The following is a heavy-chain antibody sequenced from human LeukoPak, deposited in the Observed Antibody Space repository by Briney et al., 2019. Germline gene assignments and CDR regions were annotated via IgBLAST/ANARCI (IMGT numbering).Heavy chain of an antibody. V-gene: IGHV1-3*01. CDR3: ARESSGDTPFDY. CDR2: INAGNGNT. CDR1: GYTFTSYA. J-gene: IGHJ4*02. Sequence: ASVKVSCKASGYTFTSYAMHWVRQAPGQRLEWMGWINAGNGNTKYSQKFQGRVTITRDTSASTAYMELSSLRSEDTAVYYCARESSGDTPFDYWGQGTLVTVSS. D-gene: IGHD5-18*01.